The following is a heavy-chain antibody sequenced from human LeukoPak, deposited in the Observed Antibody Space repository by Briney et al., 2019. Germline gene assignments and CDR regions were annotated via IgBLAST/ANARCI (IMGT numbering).Heavy chain of an antibody. Sequence: ASVKVSCKASGYTFTSYYMHWVRQAPGQGLEWMGIINPSGGSTSYAQKFQGRVTMTRDTSTSTVYMELSSLRSEDTAVYYCARDLDPGIAAAGIDYWGRGTLVTVSS. D-gene: IGHD6-13*01. CDR3: ARDLDPGIAAAGIDY. CDR2: INPSGGST. CDR1: GYTFTSYY. V-gene: IGHV1-46*01. J-gene: IGHJ4*02.